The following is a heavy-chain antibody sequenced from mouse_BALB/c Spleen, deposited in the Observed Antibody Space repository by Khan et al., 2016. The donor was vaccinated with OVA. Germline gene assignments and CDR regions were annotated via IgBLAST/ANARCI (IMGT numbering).Heavy chain of an antibody. CDR2: INPNDAYT. Sequence: QVQLQQSGTELVKPGASVKLSCKASGYRFTNYYMYWVMQRPGQGLEWIGGINPNDAYTVFNEKFKSKATLTVDNSSSTSYMQLNSLTSEDSAVYYCTRTGYGNPFAYWGRGTLVTVSA. V-gene: IGHV1S81*02. CDR3: TRTGYGNPFAY. J-gene: IGHJ3*01. D-gene: IGHD2-10*02. CDR1: GYRFTNYY.